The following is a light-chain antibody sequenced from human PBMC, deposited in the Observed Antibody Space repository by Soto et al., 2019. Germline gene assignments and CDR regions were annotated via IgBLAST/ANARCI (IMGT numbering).Light chain of an antibody. CDR3: EQRSSWPLT. J-gene: IGKJ4*01. V-gene: IGKV3-11*01. CDR2: DAS. Sequence: EIVLTQSPATLSLSPGERATLSCRASQIVSSYLAWYQQKPGQAPRLLIYDASNRATGIPARFSVSGSGTDFTLTISSLEPEDCAVYYCEQRSSWPLTFGGGTKVEIK. CDR1: QIVSSY.